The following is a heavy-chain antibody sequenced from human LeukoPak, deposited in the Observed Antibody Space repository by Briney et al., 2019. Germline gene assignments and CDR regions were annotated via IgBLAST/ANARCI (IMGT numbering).Heavy chain of an antibody. CDR2: ISGTGGDT. V-gene: IGHV3-23*01. J-gene: IGHJ6*02. D-gene: IGHD3-22*01. CDR1: GFIFSNFP. Sequence: GGSLRLSCAASGFIFSNFPMTWVRQTPGKGLEGVSSISGTGGDTYYTDSVRGRFTISRDNSKNTLYLQMNSLRAEDTAVYYCAKILGHDSSGYYYYGMDVWGQGTTVTVPS. CDR3: AKILGHDSSGYYYYGMDV.